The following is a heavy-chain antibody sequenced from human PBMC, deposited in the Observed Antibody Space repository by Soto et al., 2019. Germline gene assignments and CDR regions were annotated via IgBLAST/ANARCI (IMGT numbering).Heavy chain of an antibody. CDR1: GGTFSIYT. CDR2: IIPILGIA. Sequence: SVNVSCKASGGTFSIYTISWVLQAPGQGLEWMGRIIPILGIANYAQKFQGRVTITADKSTSTAYMELSSLRSEDTAVYYCARDISGSYYERYYYYGMDVWGQGTTVTVSS. J-gene: IGHJ6*02. V-gene: IGHV1-69*04. CDR3: ARDISGSYYERYYYYGMDV. D-gene: IGHD1-26*01.